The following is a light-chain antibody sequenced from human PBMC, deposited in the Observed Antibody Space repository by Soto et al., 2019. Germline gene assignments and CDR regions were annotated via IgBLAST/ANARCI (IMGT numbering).Light chain of an antibody. CDR2: WAS. V-gene: IGKV4-1*01. CDR3: QRYYNMPPLT. Sequence: VMTQSPDSLAVSLGERATINCKSSQSVLFSSNNKNYLAWYQQKPGQPPKLLIYWASTRASGVPDRFSGSGSGTDFSLTISSLQAEDVAVYYCQRYYNMPPLTLGQGTKLEIK. J-gene: IGKJ2*01. CDR1: QSVLFSSNNKNY.